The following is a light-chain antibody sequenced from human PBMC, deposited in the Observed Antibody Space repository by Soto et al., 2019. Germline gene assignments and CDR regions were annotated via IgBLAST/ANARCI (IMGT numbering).Light chain of an antibody. CDR3: RSYAGSNNYV. V-gene: IGLV2-8*01. Sequence: QSALTQPPSASGSPGQSVTISCTGTRSDVGGYNYVSWYQQHPGKAPKLMIYEVNKRPSGVPDRFSGSKSGNTASLTVSGLQAEDEADYYCRSYAGSNNYVFGTGNRSPS. J-gene: IGLJ1*01. CDR2: EVN. CDR1: RSDVGGYNY.